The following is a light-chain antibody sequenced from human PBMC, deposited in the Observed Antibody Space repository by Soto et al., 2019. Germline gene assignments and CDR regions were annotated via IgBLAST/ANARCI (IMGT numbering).Light chain of an antibody. J-gene: IGKJ4*01. Sequence: DIQLTQSPSFLSASVGDRVTITCRASQGISTYLVWYQQRPGKSPKVLIYGASTLQSGVPSRFSGSGSWTEFTLTVSSLQPDDFATYYCQQVDSYPITFGGGTKVEIK. V-gene: IGKV1-9*01. CDR1: QGISTY. CDR2: GAS. CDR3: QQVDSYPIT.